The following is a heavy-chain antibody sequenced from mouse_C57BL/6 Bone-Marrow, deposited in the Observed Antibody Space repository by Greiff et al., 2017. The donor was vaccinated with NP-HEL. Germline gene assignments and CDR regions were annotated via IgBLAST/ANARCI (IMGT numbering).Heavy chain of an antibody. CDR3: AREGYYGNLFAY. Sequence: DVMLVESGGGLVKPGGSLKLSCAASGFTFSSYAMSWVRQTPEKRLEWVATISDGGSYTYYPDNVKGRFTISRDNAKNNLYLQMSHLKSEDTAMYYCAREGYYGNLFAYWGQGTLVTVSA. CDR1: GFTFSSYA. D-gene: IGHD2-1*01. J-gene: IGHJ3*01. CDR2: ISDGGSYT. V-gene: IGHV5-4*01.